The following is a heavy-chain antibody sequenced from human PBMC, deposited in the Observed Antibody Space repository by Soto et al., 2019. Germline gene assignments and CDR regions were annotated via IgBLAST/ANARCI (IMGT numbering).Heavy chain of an antibody. D-gene: IGHD2-21*02. CDR2: INPSGGST. Sequence: GASVKVSCKASGYTFTSYYMHWVRQAPGQGLEWMGIINPSGGSTSYAQKFQGRVTMTRDTSTSTVYMELSSLRSEDTAVYYCARDPYCGGDCYSYFDYWGQGTLVTVSS. J-gene: IGHJ4*02. CDR3: ARDPYCGGDCYSYFDY. CDR1: GYTFTSYY. V-gene: IGHV1-46*01.